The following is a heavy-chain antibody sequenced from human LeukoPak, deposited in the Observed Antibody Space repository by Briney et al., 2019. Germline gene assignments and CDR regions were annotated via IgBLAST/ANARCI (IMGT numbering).Heavy chain of an antibody. V-gene: IGHV4-61*02. CDR3: ARHVLRYFDWLSPLDY. CDR1: GGSISSGSYY. D-gene: IGHD3-9*01. CDR2: IYTSGST. Sequence: SETLSLTCTVSGGSISSGSYYWSWIRQPAGKGLEWIGRIYTSGSTNYNPSLKSRVTISVDTSKNQFSLKLSSVTAADTAVYYCARHVLRYFDWLSPLDYWGQGTLVTVSS. J-gene: IGHJ4*02.